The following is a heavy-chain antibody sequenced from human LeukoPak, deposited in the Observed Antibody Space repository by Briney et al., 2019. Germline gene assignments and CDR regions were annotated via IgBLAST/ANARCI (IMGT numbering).Heavy chain of an antibody. Sequence: ASVKVSCKASGYTXTIYSMRWVRQAPGQGLEWMGIINPSGGSTSYAQKFQGRVTMTRDTSTSTVYMELSSLRSEDTAVYYCARDGATAKYSSGWYSLDPWGQGTLVTVSS. J-gene: IGHJ5*02. CDR2: INPSGGST. V-gene: IGHV1-46*01. D-gene: IGHD6-19*01. CDR1: GYTXTIYS. CDR3: ARDGATAKYSSGWYSLDP.